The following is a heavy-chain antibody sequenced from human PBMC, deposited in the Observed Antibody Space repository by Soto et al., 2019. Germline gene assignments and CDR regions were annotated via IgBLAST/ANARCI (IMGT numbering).Heavy chain of an antibody. CDR1: GYSFTSYW. V-gene: IGHV5-51*01. CDR3: ARHLRDPTYYDFWSGYYRLGLFDY. J-gene: IGHJ4*02. Sequence: GESLKISCKGSGYSFTSYWIAWVRQVPGKGLELMGVIYPGDSDIRYSPSFQGQVTISADKSISTAYLQWSSLKASDTAMYYCARHLRDPTYYDFWSGYYRLGLFDYWGQGTLVTVSS. CDR2: IYPGDSDI. D-gene: IGHD3-3*01.